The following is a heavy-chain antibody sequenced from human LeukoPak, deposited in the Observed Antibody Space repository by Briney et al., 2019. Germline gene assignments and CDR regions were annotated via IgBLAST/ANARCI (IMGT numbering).Heavy chain of an antibody. J-gene: IGHJ4*02. CDR1: EFTFSTYW. CDR3: ARSWGGSSWLGSDY. V-gene: IGHV3-7*01. D-gene: IGHD6-13*01. Sequence: GGSLRLSCAASEFTFSTYWMSWVRQAPGKGLEWVANIKQDGSEKYYVDSVKGRFTISRDNAKNSLYLQMNSLRAEDTAVYYCARSWGGSSWLGSDYWGQGTLVTVSS. CDR2: IKQDGSEK.